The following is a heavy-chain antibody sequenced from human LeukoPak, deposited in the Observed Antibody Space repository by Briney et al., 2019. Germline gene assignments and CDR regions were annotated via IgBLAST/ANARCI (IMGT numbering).Heavy chain of an antibody. Sequence: SVTVSCRASGCTFSSYAISWVRPTHGQGLKLMGRFVPIFGTANYAQKFQGRVTITADESTSTAYMELSSLRSEDTAVYYCARGPDIVVVPAAPYYYYYYMDVWGKGTTVTVSS. V-gene: IGHV1-69*13. CDR2: FVPIFGTA. J-gene: IGHJ6*03. CDR1: GCTFSSYA. CDR3: ARGPDIVVVPAAPYYYYYYMDV. D-gene: IGHD2-2*01.